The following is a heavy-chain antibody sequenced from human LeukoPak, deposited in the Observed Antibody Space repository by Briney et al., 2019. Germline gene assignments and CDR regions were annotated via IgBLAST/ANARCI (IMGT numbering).Heavy chain of an antibody. V-gene: IGHV4-59*01. J-gene: IGHJ4*02. D-gene: IGHD2-15*01. CDR1: GGSISSYY. CDR3: ARGISLFDY. CDR2: IYYSGST. Sequence: ASETLSLTCTVSGGSISSYYWSWIRQPPGKGLEWIGYIYYSGSTNYNPSLKSRVTISVDTSKNQFSLKLSSVTAADTAVYYCARGISLFDYWGQGTLVTVSS.